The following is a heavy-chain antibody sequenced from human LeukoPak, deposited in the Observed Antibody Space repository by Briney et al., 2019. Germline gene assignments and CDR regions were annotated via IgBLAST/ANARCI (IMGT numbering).Heavy chain of an antibody. D-gene: IGHD3-22*01. J-gene: IGHJ4*02. CDR2: ISSSGSTI. CDR3: ARDSAYYYDSSGSDY. CDR1: GFPLSSYE. V-gene: IGHV3-48*03. Sequence: AGGSLRLSCAASGFPLSSYEMNWVRQAPGKGLEWVSYISSSGSTIYYADSVKGRFTISRDNAKNSLYLQMNSLRAEDTAVYYCARDSAYYYDSSGSDYWGQGTLVTVSS.